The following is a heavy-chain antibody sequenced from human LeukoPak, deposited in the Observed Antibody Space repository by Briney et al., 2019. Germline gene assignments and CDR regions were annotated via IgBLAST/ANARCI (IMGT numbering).Heavy chain of an antibody. CDR2: ISYDGSNK. CDR3: ARGPYSSGSSADY. CDR1: GFTFSSSG. V-gene: IGHV3-30*03. J-gene: IGHJ4*02. D-gene: IGHD6-19*01. Sequence: GRSLRLSCAASGFTFSSSGMHWVRQAPGQGLQWVAVISYDGSNKYYTNSVKGRFTISRDNSKNTVYLQMNSLRAEDTAVYYCARGPYSSGSSADYWGQGTLVTVSS.